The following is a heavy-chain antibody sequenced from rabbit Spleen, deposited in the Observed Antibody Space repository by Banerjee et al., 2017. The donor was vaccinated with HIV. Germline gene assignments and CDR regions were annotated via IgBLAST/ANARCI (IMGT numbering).Heavy chain of an antibody. CDR3: ARDTGSSFSSYGMDL. V-gene: IGHV1S40*01. J-gene: IGHJ6*01. CDR2: IGTSSGTT. D-gene: IGHD8-1*01. Sequence: QSLEESGGDLVKPGASLTLTCTASGFSFSNSYYMCWVRQAPGKGLEWIACIGTSSGTTWYASWAKGRFTISKASSTTVTLQMTSLTAADTATYFCARDTGSSFSSYGMDLWGQGTLVTVS. CDR1: GFSFSNSYY.